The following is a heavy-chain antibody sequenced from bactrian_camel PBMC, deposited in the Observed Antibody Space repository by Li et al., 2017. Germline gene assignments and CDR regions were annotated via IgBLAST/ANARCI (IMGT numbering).Heavy chain of an antibody. CDR1: GFTFSTYG. J-gene: IGHJ4*01. Sequence: HVQLVESGGGLVQPGGSLRLSCAASGFTFSTYGMAWVRQAAGKGLEWVSSTNPDGTWQSYAASVKGRFIISKDNAKNMVFLQMTNLEAEDTALYFCAAGFTYWGQGTQVTVS. D-gene: IGHD1*01. CDR2: TNPDGTWQ. V-gene: IGHV3S6*01. CDR3: AAGFTY.